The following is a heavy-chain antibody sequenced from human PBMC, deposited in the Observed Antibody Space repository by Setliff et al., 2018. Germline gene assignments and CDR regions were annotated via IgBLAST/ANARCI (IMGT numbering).Heavy chain of an antibody. J-gene: IGHJ5*02. CDR2: ISSSGTTK. D-gene: IGHD6-25*01. Sequence: PGGSLRLSCTTSGFTISSYEVNWVRQAPGKGLEWVSYISSSGTTKHYADSVKGRFTISRDDARNSMYLQMDSLRVEDTAVFYCVPGRGSWGQGALVTVSS. CDR1: GFTISSYE. V-gene: IGHV3-48*03. CDR3: VPGRGS.